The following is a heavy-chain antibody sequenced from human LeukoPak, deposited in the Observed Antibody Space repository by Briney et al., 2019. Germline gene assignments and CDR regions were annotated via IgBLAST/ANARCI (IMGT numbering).Heavy chain of an antibody. V-gene: IGHV4-4*09. CDR3: ARLGGYHDF. J-gene: IGHJ4*02. D-gene: IGHD1-26*01. CDR2: IHSSGGS. CDR1: GASISNYY. Sequence: SETLSLTCTVSGASISNYYWSWIRQTPEKGLEWMGHIHSSGGSSYYPSLKSRLTLSIDTSRNQISLKLPSGTAADAAVYFCARLGGYHDFWGQGALVTVSS.